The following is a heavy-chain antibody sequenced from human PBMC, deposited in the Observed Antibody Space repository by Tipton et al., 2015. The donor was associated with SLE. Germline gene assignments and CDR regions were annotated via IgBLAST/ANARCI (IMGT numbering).Heavy chain of an antibody. CDR3: ARTMYYYGSGSYYRGNWFDP. CDR1: GFTFSSYS. D-gene: IGHD3-10*01. CDR2: ISSSSSYI. J-gene: IGHJ5*02. Sequence: GSLRLSCAASGFTFSSYSMNWVRQAPGKGLEWVSSISSSSSYIYYADSVKGRFTISRDNAKNSLYLQMNSLRAEDTAVYYCARTMYYYGSGSYYRGNWFDPWGQGTLVTVSS. V-gene: IGHV3-21*01.